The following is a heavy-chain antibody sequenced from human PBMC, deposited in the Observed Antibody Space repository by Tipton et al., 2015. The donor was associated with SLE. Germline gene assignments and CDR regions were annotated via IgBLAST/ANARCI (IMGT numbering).Heavy chain of an antibody. V-gene: IGHV4-61*01. CDR3: ARTGDAFDI. CDR2: IYYSGST. J-gene: IGHJ3*02. CDR1: GGSVNSVSYY. Sequence: LRLSCTVSGGSVNSVSYYWSWIRQPPGKGLEWIGYIYYSGSTNYNPSLKSRVTISVDTSKNQFSLKMSSVTAPDTAVYYCARTGDAFDIWGQGTMVIVSS.